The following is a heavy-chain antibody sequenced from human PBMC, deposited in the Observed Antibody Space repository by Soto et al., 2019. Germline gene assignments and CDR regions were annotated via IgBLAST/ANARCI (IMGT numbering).Heavy chain of an antibody. CDR3: AKYSSGYGLENYYMDV. V-gene: IGHV4-59*01. D-gene: IGHD5-12*01. J-gene: IGHJ6*03. Sequence: PSETLSLTCTVSGGSISSYYWSWIRQPPGKGLEWIGYIYYSGSTNYNPSLKSRVTISVDTSKNQFSLKLSSVTAADTAVYYCAKYSSGYGLENYYMDVWGKGTRVTVSS. CDR1: GGSISSYY. CDR2: IYYSGST.